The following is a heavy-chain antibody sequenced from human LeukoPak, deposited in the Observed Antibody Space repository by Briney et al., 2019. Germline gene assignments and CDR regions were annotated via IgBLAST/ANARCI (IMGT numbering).Heavy chain of an antibody. V-gene: IGHV4-39*01. CDR2: VSYSGSP. J-gene: IGHJ4*02. D-gene: IGHD3-22*01. CDR1: GDSISSSRYY. CDR3: ARQNYYDTCGCVDF. Sequence: PSETLSLTCTVSGDSISSSRYYWGWIRQPPGKGLEWIGSVSYSGSPYYNPSLKSRVTTSVDTSKSQFSLKLSSVTAADTALYFCARQNYYDTCGCVDFWGQGTLVSVSS.